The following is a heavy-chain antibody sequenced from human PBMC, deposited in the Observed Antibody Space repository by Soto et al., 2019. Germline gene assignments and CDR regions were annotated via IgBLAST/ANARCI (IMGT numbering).Heavy chain of an antibody. CDR3: AHSSYGSGSYGTINWFDP. D-gene: IGHD3-10*01. CDR1: GFSLSTSGVG. V-gene: IGHV2-5*02. Sequence: ESGPTLVNPTQTLTLTCTFSGFSLSTSGVGVGWNRQPPGKALEWLALIYWDDDKLYSPFLKSRLTITKDPSKNQLVFTMTNMDPVDTAIFFCAHSSYGSGSYGTINWFDPWGQGTLVTVSS. CDR2: IYWDDDK. J-gene: IGHJ5*02.